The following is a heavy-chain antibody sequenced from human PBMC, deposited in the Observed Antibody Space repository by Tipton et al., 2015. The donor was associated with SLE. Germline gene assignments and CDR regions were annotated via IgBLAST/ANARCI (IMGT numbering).Heavy chain of an antibody. V-gene: IGHV4-34*01. Sequence: LRLSCAVYGGSFSGYYWSWIRQPPEKGLEWIGEINHSGSTNYNPSLKSRVTISVDTSKNQFSLMLSSVTAADTAVYYCASLYYYDSSGTPRWGQGTLVTVSS. CDR2: INHSGST. D-gene: IGHD3-22*01. CDR1: GGSFSGYY. CDR3: ASLYYYDSSGTPR. J-gene: IGHJ4*02.